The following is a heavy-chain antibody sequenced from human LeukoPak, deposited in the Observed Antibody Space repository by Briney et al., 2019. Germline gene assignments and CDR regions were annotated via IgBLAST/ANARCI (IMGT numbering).Heavy chain of an antibody. D-gene: IGHD3-10*01. CDR3: ARAPMVRGVSFDY. J-gene: IGHJ4*02. Sequence: ASVEVSCKASGYTFTSYDINWVRQAPGQGLEWMGWMNPNSGNTGYAQKFQGRVTMTRNTSISTAYMELSSLRSEDTAVYYCARAPMVRGVSFDYWGQGTLVTVSS. V-gene: IGHV1-8*01. CDR2: MNPNSGNT. CDR1: GYTFTSYD.